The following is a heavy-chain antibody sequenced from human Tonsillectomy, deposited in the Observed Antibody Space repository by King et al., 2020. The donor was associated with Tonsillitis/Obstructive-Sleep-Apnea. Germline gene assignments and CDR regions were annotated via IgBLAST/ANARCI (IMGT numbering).Heavy chain of an antibody. CDR2: IIPILGIA. V-gene: IGHV1-69*09. J-gene: IGHJ4*02. CDR1: GGTFSSYA. D-gene: IGHD3-3*01. Sequence: VQLVESGAEVKKPGSSVKVSCKASGGTFSSYAISWVRQAPGQGLEWMGRIIPILGIANYAQKFQGRVTITADKSTSTAYMELSSLRSEDTAVYYCARSLRFLEWLFDYWGQGTPVTVSS. CDR3: ARSLRFLEWLFDY.